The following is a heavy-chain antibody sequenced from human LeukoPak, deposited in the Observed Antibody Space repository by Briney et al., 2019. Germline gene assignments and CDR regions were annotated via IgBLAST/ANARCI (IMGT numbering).Heavy chain of an antibody. CDR3: AGTYDFWSGYLGNWFDP. J-gene: IGHJ5*02. Sequence: PGGSLRLSCAASGFTFSSYWMHWVRQAPGKGLEWVSYISSSGSTIYYADSVKGRFTISRDNAKSSLYLQMNSLRAEDTAVYYCAGTYDFWSGYLGNWFDPWGQGTLVTVSS. V-gene: IGHV3-48*04. CDR1: GFTFSSYW. CDR2: ISSSGSTI. D-gene: IGHD3-3*01.